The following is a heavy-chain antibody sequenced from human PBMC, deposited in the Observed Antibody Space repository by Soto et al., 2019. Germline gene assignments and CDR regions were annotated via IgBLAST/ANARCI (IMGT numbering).Heavy chain of an antibody. CDR1: GFSFSSYT. CDR2: ISSRSTNT. CDR3: ARGPLYYFDY. J-gene: IGHJ4*02. Sequence: EVQLVESGGGLVKPGGSLRVSCEDSGFSFSSYTMNWVRRAPGKGLEWVSSISSRSTNTHYADSVRGRFTISRDNAKRSLYLQMNSLRAVDTAVYYCARGPLYYFDYWGQGTLVTVSS. V-gene: IGHV3-21*02.